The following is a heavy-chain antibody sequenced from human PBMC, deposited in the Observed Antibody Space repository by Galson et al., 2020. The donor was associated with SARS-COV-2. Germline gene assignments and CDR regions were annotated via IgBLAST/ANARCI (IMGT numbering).Heavy chain of an antibody. CDR3: TTGYGSTWYV. Sequence: GGSLRLSCAGSGFTFINAWMNWVSQAPGKGLEWVGHVKSKAAGGTTEYAAPVKGRFTISRDDSQNALYLQMDSLKTEDTAVYYCTTGYGSTWYVWGQGTLVTVSS. V-gene: IGHV3-15*07. J-gene: IGHJ4*02. CDR2: VKSKAAGGTT. D-gene: IGHD6-13*01. CDR1: GFTFINAW.